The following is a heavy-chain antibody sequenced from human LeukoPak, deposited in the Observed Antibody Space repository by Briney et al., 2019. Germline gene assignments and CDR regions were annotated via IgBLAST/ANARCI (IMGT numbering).Heavy chain of an antibody. CDR2: IYYSGST. CDR1: GGSISSYY. V-gene: IGHV4-59*01. D-gene: IGHD3-22*01. Sequence: PSEILSLTCTVSGGSISSYYWSWIRQPPGKGLEWIGYIYYSGSTNYNPSLKSRVTISVDTSKNQFSLKLSSVTAADTAVYYCASALYDSSGADAFDIWGQGTMVTVSS. CDR3: ASALYDSSGADAFDI. J-gene: IGHJ3*02.